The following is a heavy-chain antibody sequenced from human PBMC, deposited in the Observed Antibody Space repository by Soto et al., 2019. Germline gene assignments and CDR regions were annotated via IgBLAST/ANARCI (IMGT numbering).Heavy chain of an antibody. J-gene: IGHJ4*02. Sequence: SETLSLTCPVSGGSISSGGYYWSWIRQHPGKGLEWIGYIYYSGSTYYNPSLKSRVTISVDTSKNQFSLKLSSVTAADTAVYYCASAQKDIVVVVAARGYFDYWGQGTLVTLSS. D-gene: IGHD2-15*01. CDR3: ASAQKDIVVVVAARGYFDY. CDR1: GGSISSGGYY. V-gene: IGHV4-31*03. CDR2: IYYSGST.